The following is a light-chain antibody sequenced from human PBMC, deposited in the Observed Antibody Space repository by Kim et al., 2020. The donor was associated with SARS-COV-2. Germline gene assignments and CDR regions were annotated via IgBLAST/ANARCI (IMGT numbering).Light chain of an antibody. CDR1: QSISSH. Sequence: SASVGDRVTITCRTSQSISSHLNWYHQKPGRAPKLLISAASTLQGGVPSRFSGSGSETDFTLTISSLQPEDFATYFCQQSYITPFTFGPGTKLEIK. CDR2: AAS. V-gene: IGKV1-39*01. J-gene: IGKJ3*01. CDR3: QQSYITPFT.